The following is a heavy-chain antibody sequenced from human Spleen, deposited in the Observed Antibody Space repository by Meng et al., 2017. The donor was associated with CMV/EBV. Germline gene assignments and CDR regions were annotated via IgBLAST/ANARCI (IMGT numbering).Heavy chain of an antibody. J-gene: IGHJ4*02. V-gene: IGHV1-18*01. CDR1: YTFTSYA. Sequence: YTFTSYAISWVRQAPRHWLEWLGLITAYTGNTHFAQKLHGRFTMTTATSTSTAYMELRILCSDDTAVYSCARPASCGGDCYSYFDYWGQGTLVTVSS. CDR2: ITAYTGNT. D-gene: IGHD2-21*01. CDR3: ARPASCGGDCYSYFDY.